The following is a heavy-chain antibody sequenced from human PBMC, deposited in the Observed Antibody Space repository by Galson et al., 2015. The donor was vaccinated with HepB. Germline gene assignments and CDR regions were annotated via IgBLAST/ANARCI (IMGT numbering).Heavy chain of an antibody. Sequence: SLRLSCAASGFTFSSYAMSWVRQAPGKGLEWVSAISGSGGSTYYADSEKGRFTISRDNSKNTLYLQMNSLRAEDTAVYYCAKAVGYCSGGSCFLHFDYWGQGTLVTVSS. CDR2: ISGSGGST. V-gene: IGHV3-23*01. CDR1: GFTFSSYA. D-gene: IGHD2-15*01. J-gene: IGHJ4*02. CDR3: AKAVGYCSGGSCFLHFDY.